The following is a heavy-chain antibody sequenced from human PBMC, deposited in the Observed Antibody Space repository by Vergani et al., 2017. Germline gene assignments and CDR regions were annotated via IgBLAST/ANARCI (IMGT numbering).Heavy chain of an antibody. D-gene: IGHD6-13*01. CDR2: ISAYNGNT. Sequence: QVQLVQSGAEVKKPGASVKVSCKASGYTFTSYGISWVRQDPGQGLEWMGWISAYNGNTNYAHKIQGRVTMTTDTSTRTAYMGLRSLRSDDTAVYCCARIGSSIAATDWGQGTLVTVSS. CDR1: GYTFTSYG. CDR3: ARIGSSIAATD. J-gene: IGHJ4*02. V-gene: IGHV1-18*01.